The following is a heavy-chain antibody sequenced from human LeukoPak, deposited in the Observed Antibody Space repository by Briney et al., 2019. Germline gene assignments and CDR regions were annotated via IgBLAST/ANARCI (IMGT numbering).Heavy chain of an antibody. Sequence: SGTLSLTCTVSSGSISSYYWSWIRQPAGKGLEWIGRIYTSGSTNYNPSLKSRVTMSVDTSKNQFSLKLSSVTAADTAVYYCARDLWFGELWNWFDPWGQGTLVTVSS. CDR1: SGSISSYY. D-gene: IGHD3-10*01. J-gene: IGHJ5*02. CDR2: IYTSGST. CDR3: ARDLWFGELWNWFDP. V-gene: IGHV4-4*07.